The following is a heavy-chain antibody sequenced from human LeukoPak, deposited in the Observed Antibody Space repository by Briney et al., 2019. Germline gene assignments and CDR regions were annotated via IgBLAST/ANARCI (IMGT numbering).Heavy chain of an antibody. J-gene: IGHJ5*02. CDR2: IYYSGST. D-gene: IGHD2-2*01. V-gene: IGHV4-30-4*01. Sequence: SQTLSLTCTVSGGSISSGDYYWSWIRQPPGKGLEWIGYIYYSGSTYYNPSLKSRVTISVDTSKNQFSLKLSSVTAADTAVYYCARESGVVPAAKEGWFDPWGQGTLVTVSS. CDR1: GGSISSGDYY. CDR3: ARESGVVPAAKEGWFDP.